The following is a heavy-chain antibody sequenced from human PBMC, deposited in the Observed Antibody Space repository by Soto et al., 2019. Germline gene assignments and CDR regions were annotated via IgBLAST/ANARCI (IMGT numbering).Heavy chain of an antibody. CDR3: ARVDSSSWYSRDYYYYMDV. V-gene: IGHV4-34*01. Sequence: QVQLQQWGAGLLKPSETLSLTCAVYGGSFSGYYWSWIRQPPGKGLEWIGEINHSGSTNYNPSLKSRVTISVDTSKNQFSLKLSSVTAADTAVYYCARVDSSSWYSRDYYYYMDVWGKGTTVTVSS. D-gene: IGHD6-13*01. CDR1: GGSFSGYY. CDR2: INHSGST. J-gene: IGHJ6*03.